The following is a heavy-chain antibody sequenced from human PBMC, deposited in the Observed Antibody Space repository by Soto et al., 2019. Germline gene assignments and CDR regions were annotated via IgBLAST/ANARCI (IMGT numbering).Heavy chain of an antibody. J-gene: IGHJ4*02. CDR1: GYTFTSYA. CDR2: INAGNGNT. V-gene: IGHV1-3*01. Sequence: ASVKVSCKASGYTFTSYAMHWVRQAPGQRPEWMGWINAGNGNTKYSQKFQGRVTITRDASASTAYMELSSLRSEDTAVYYCARDPVTCSSTSCHHGYDSWGQGTLVTVSS. CDR3: ARDPVTCSSTSCHHGYDS. D-gene: IGHD2-2*01.